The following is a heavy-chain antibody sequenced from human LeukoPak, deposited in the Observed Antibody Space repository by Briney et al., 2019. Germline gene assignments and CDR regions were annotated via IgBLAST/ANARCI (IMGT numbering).Heavy chain of an antibody. CDR2: VSKDTVTK. V-gene: IGHV3-30*03. Sequence: PGGSLRLSCAASGFSLTHDAIHWVRQAPGKGLEWVAVVSKDTVTKFYRDSVKGRFTVSTDSSKNTVYLQMTGLRSEDTAVYYCAGDRWRGAPDYFGCWGQGTLVTVSS. CDR1: GFSLTHDA. D-gene: IGHD1-26*01. J-gene: IGHJ4*02. CDR3: AGDRWRGAPDYFGC.